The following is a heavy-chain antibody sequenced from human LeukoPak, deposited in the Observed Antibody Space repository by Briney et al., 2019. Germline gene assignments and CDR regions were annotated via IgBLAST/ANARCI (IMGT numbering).Heavy chain of an antibody. CDR3: ARAVLRYFDWLLAYNWFDP. Sequence: GSSVKVSCKASGGTFSSYAISWVRQAPGQGLEWMGGIIPIFGTAYYAQKFQGRVTITADKSTSTAYMELSSLRSEDTAVYYCARAVLRYFDWLLAYNWFDPWGQGALVTVSS. D-gene: IGHD3-9*01. CDR1: GGTFSSYA. J-gene: IGHJ5*02. CDR2: IIPIFGTA. V-gene: IGHV1-69*06.